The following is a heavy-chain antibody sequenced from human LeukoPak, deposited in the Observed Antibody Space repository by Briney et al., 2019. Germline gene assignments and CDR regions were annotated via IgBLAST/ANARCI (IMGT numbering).Heavy chain of an antibody. Sequence: ASVKVSCKASGYTFTSYDINWVRQATGQGLEWMGWMNPNSGNTSYAQKFQGRVTMTRNTSISTAYMELSSLRSEDTAVYYCARGASMAAAGTNDYWGQGTLVIVSS. CDR1: GYTFTSYD. D-gene: IGHD6-13*01. J-gene: IGHJ4*02. CDR2: MNPNSGNT. V-gene: IGHV1-8*01. CDR3: ARGASMAAAGTNDY.